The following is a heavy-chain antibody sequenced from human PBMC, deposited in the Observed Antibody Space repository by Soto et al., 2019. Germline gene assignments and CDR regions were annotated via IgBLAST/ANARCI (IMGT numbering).Heavy chain of an antibody. CDR1: GFTFTRYS. J-gene: IGHJ4*02. Sequence: EVQLVESVGGLVKPGGSLRLSCAASGFTFTRYSMNWVRQAPGKGLEWVSSISSTTNYIYYADSMKGRFTVSRDNAMNSVYLEINSLSAEDTAVYYCARESEDLTSNFDYWGQGTLVTVSS. CDR2: ISSTTNYI. V-gene: IGHV3-21*01. CDR3: ARESEDLTSNFDY.